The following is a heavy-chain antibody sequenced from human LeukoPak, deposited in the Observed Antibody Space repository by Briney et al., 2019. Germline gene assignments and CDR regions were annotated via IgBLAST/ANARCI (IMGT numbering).Heavy chain of an antibody. CDR3: ARDGYCSSTSCYDAFDI. V-gene: IGHV4-39*07. Sequence: SETLSLTCTVSGGSISSSSYYWGWIRQPPGKGLEWIGSIYYSGSTYYNPSLKSRVTISVDTSKNQFSLKLNSVTAADTAVYYCARDGYCSSTSCYDAFDIWGQGTMVTVST. J-gene: IGHJ3*02. CDR1: GGSISSSSYY. D-gene: IGHD2-2*03. CDR2: IYYSGST.